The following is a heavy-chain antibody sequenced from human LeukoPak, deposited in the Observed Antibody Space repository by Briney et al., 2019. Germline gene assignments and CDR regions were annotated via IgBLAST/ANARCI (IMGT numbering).Heavy chain of an antibody. V-gene: IGHV1-24*01. D-gene: IGHD3-22*01. CDR3: ATDPYHYYDSSGYAFDI. CDR1: GYTLTELS. J-gene: IGHJ3*02. Sequence: ASVKVSCKVSGYTLTELSMNWVRQAPGKGLEWMGGFDPEDGETIYAQKFQGRVTMTEDTSTDTAYMELRSLRSEDTAVYYCATDPYHYYDSSGYAFDIWGQGTMVTVSS. CDR2: FDPEDGET.